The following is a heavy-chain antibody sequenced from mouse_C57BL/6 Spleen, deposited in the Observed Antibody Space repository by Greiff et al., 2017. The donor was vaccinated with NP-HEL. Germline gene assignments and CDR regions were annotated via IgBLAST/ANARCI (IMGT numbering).Heavy chain of an antibody. J-gene: IGHJ4*01. V-gene: IGHV3-6*01. D-gene: IGHD1-1*01. Sequence: EVKLMESGPGLVKPSQSLSLTCSVTGYSITSGYYWNWIRQFPGNKLEWMGYISYDGSNNYNPSLKNRISITRDTSKNQFFLKLNSVTTEDTATYYCARDPITTVVATPYAMDYWGQGTSVTVSS. CDR1: GYSITSGYY. CDR2: ISYDGSN. CDR3: ARDPITTVVATPYAMDY.